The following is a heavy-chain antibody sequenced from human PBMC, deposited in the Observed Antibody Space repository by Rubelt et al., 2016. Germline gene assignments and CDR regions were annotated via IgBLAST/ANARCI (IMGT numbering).Heavy chain of an antibody. CDR3: ARDLPPFRRYNWNFPLDY. CDR2: ISAYNGNT. CDR1: GYPFTSYG. Sequence: QVQLVQSGAEVKKPGASVKVSCTASGYPFTSYGISWVRQAPGQGLEWMGWISAYNGNTNYAQKLQGRVTMTADTSTSTAYMELRSLRSDDTAVYYCARDLPPFRRYNWNFPLDYWGQGTLVTVSS. D-gene: IGHD1-7*01. J-gene: IGHJ4*02. V-gene: IGHV1-18*01.